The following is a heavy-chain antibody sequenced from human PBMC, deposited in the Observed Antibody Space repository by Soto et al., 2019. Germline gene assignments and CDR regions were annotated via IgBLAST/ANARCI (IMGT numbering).Heavy chain of an antibody. CDR2: IKTSAGGGAT. J-gene: IGHJ6*02. D-gene: IGHD2-15*01. CDR3: TTGSVEGI. V-gene: IGHV3-15*07. CDR1: GFSFNEAW. Sequence: EVQLVESAGGLVKPGGSHRLSCVASGFSFNEAWMNWVRQAPGQGLEWVGRIKTSAGGGATNYAAPVQGRFTISRDDSKNTLYLHMNSLRTEDTAIYYCTTGSVEGIWGQGTTVIVSS.